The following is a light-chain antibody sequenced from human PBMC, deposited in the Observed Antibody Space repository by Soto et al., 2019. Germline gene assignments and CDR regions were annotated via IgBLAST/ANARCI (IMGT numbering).Light chain of an antibody. Sequence: DIRMTQSASSLSASVGDRVTITCRASQSISSNLNWHQQKPGKAPKVLIYAASSLQSGVPSRFSGSGSGTDFTLTISSLQPEDFAPYYCQQSYSIPYTFGQGTKLEIK. CDR2: AAS. CDR1: QSISSN. CDR3: QQSYSIPYT. V-gene: IGKV1-39*01. J-gene: IGKJ2*01.